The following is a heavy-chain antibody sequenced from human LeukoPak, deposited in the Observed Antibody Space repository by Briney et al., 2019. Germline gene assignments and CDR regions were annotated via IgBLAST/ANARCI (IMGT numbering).Heavy chain of an antibody. V-gene: IGHV3-21*01. CDR3: ARKRPFDY. Sequence: GGSLRLSCAASGFTFSSYSMNWVRQAPGKGLEWVSSISSSISYIYYADSVKGRFTIPRDNAKNSLYLQMNSLRAEDTAVYYCARKRPFDYWGQGTLVTVSS. CDR2: ISSSISYI. CDR1: GFTFSSYS. J-gene: IGHJ4*02.